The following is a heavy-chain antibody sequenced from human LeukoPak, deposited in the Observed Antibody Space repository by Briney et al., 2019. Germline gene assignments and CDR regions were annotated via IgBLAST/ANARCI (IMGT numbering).Heavy chain of an antibody. J-gene: IGHJ4*02. CDR2: ISSSSNTM. CDR3: AREGSYYFDC. CDR1: GFTFSSYE. V-gene: IGHV3-48*03. Sequence: GGSLRLSCAASGFTFSSYEMNWVRQAPGKGLEWVSYISSSSNTMYYADSVKGRFTISRDNAKNSLYLQMNSLRDEDTAVYYCAREGSYYFDCWGQGTLVTVSS.